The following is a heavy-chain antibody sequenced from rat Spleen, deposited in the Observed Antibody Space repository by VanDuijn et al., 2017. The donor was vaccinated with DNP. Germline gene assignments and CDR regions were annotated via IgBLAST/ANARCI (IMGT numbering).Heavy chain of an antibody. CDR2: INKDSSTI. Sequence: EVKLVESGGGLVQPGRSLKLSCAASGFNFNDYWMGWVRQAPGKGLEWIGQINKDSSTITYIPSLKDKFTISRDNDQKSLFLQMSKLGSEDTATYYCARGPNYGGYADYFDYWGQGVMVTVSS. CDR1: GFNFNDYW. D-gene: IGHD1-11*01. J-gene: IGHJ2*01. CDR3: ARGPNYGGYADYFDY. V-gene: IGHV4-2*01.